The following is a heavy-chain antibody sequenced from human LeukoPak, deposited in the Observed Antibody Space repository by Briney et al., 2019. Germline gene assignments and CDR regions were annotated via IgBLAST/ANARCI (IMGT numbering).Heavy chain of an antibody. CDR3: ARSKDYGDYVLFDY. Sequence: PSETLSLTCTVSGGSISNYYWSWIRQPPGKGLEWIGYIYYSGSTNYNPSLKSRVTISVDTSKNQFSLKLNSVTAADTAVYYCARSKDYGDYVLFDYWGQGTRVTVSS. D-gene: IGHD4-17*01. CDR1: GGSISNYY. CDR2: IYYSGST. V-gene: IGHV4-59*01. J-gene: IGHJ4*02.